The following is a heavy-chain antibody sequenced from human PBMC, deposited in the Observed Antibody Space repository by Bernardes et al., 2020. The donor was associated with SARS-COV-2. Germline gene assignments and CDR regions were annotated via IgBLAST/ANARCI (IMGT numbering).Heavy chain of an antibody. V-gene: IGHV1-18*04. CDR3: ARDPVEGAAVHY. CDR1: GYTFTSYG. CDR2: TSVYSGNT. J-gene: IGHJ4*02. Sequence: ASVKVSCRASGYTFTSYGISWVRQAPGQGLEWMGWTSVYSGNTNYAQKYQGRVTMTRDTSTATAYMQLRNLRSDDTAVYYCARDPVEGAAVHYWGQGTQVIVSS. D-gene: IGHD3-16*01.